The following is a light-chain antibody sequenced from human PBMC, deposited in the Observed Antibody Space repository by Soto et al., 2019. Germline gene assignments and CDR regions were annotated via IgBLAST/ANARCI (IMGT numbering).Light chain of an antibody. V-gene: IGKV3-20*01. J-gene: IGKJ1*01. CDR2: GAS. CDR3: HQYDSSLT. Sequence: DIVLTQSPASLSLPPGERATLSCRASQSVSSSFLAWYQQKPGQAPRLLIYGASRRATGIADRFTGSGSGTDFNLTISRLEPEDYAVYYCHQYDSSLTFGLGTKVEIK. CDR1: QSVSSSF.